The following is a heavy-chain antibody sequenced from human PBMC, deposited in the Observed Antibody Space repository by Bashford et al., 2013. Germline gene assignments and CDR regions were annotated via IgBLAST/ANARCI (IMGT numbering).Heavy chain of an antibody. Sequence: WVRQAPGQGLEWMGGIIPIFGTANYAQKFQGRVTITADKSTSTAYMELSSLRSEDTAVYYCARVGDSSGYFGAFDIWGQGTMVTVSS. J-gene: IGHJ3*02. V-gene: IGHV1-69*06. CDR3: ARVGDSSGYFGAFDI. D-gene: IGHD3-22*01. CDR2: IIPIFGTA.